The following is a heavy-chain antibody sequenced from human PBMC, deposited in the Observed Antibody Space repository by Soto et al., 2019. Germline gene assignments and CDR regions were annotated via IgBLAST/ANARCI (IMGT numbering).Heavy chain of an antibody. D-gene: IGHD3-3*01. V-gene: IGHV1-46*01. Sequence: QVQLVQSGAEVRRPGASVKVSCKAPGDTFTSYYLNWVRQAPGQGLEWMGVITPHGGSTKYARKFQGRITMTRDTSRSTVYMELSSLRSDDTAIYYCARSSGGNFGIIIEGSNWFDPWGQGTLVTVSS. CDR2: ITPHGGST. CDR3: ARSSGGNFGIIIEGSNWFDP. J-gene: IGHJ5*02. CDR1: GDTFTSYY.